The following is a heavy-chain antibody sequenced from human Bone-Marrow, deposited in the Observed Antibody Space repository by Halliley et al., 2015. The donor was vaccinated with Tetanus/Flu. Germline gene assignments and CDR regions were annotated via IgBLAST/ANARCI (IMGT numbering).Heavy chain of an antibody. D-gene: IGHD3-22*01. Sequence: TGSGFIFSNYGMHWVRQAPGKGLEWVAVVSNDGGRTHYADSVKGRFTISRDNSKNTVSLQIDSLRVEDTAVYYCAKRASDSAGYYFEKWGQGTLVTVSS. CDR1: GFIFSNYG. V-gene: IGHV3-30*18. J-gene: IGHJ4*02. CDR2: VSNDGGRT. CDR3: AKRASDSAGYYFEK.